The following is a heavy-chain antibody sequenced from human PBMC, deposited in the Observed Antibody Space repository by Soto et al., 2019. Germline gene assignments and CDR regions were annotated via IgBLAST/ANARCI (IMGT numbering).Heavy chain of an antibody. J-gene: IGHJ6*03. D-gene: IGHD3-3*01. CDR3: ARDRPRDYDFWSGYYDNYYMDV. V-gene: IGHV3-33*01. CDR2: IWYDGSNK. CDR1: GFTFSSYG. Sequence: GGSLRLSCAASGFTFSSYGMHWVRQAPGKGLEWVAVIWYDGSNKYYADSVKGRFTISRDNSKNTLYLQMNSLRAEDTAVYYCARDRPRDYDFWSGYYDNYYMDVWGKGTTVTVSS.